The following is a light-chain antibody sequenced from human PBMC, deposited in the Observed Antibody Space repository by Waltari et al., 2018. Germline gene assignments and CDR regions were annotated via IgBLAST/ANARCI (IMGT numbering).Light chain of an antibody. J-gene: IGKJ4*01. CDR2: AAS. CDR3: QQGYSVPLT. CDR1: HNIGKN. Sequence: DIQMTQSPSSLSASVGDRVTITCRASHNIGKNLNWYQQKSGKAPRFLMYAASNLQSGVPSRFSGTGSGREFTLTITSVQPEDLATYYCQQGYSVPLTFGGGTRVEIK. V-gene: IGKV1-39*01.